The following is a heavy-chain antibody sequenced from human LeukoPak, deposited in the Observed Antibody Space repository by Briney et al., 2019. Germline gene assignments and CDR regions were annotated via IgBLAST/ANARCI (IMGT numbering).Heavy chain of an antibody. CDR2: INHSGST. CDR3: ARSPRVATTFPFDY. J-gene: IGHJ4*02. Sequence: PSETLSLPCAVYGGPFSGYYWSWIRQPPGKGLEWIGEINHSGSTNYNPSLKSRVTISVDTSKNQFSLKLSSVTAADTAVYYCARSPRVATTFPFDYWGEGTLITAPS. CDR1: GGPFSGYY. D-gene: IGHD5-12*01. V-gene: IGHV4-34*01.